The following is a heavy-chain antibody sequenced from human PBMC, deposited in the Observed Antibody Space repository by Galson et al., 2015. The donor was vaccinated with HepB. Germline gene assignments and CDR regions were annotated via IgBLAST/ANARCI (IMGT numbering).Heavy chain of an antibody. CDR3: ARDQDTAMVETYYYYGMDI. J-gene: IGHJ6*02. CDR1: GYTFTSYA. CDR2: INTNTGNP. D-gene: IGHD5-18*01. Sequence: SVKVSCKASGYTFTSYAMNWVRQAPGQGLEWMGWINTNTGNPTYAQGFTGRFVFSLDTSVSTAYLQISSLKAEDTAVYYCARDQDTAMVETYYYYGMDIWGQGTTVTVSS. V-gene: IGHV7-4-1*02.